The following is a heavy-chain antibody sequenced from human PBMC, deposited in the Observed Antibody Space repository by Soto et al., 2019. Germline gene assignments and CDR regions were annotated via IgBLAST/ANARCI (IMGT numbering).Heavy chain of an antibody. D-gene: IGHD3-16*01. CDR1: GYSFSTYW. CDR2: IYPYDSNI. CDR3: ARHALRGSKTYTIGLFDP. J-gene: IGHJ5*02. V-gene: IGHV5-51*01. Sequence: PGESLKISCKASGYSFSTYWIGWVRQMSGKGPEWMGSIYPYDSNIRYSPSFQGQVTLSVDKSISTAYLQWSSLKSSDTAMYFCARHALRGSKTYTIGLFDPWGQGTLVTVSS.